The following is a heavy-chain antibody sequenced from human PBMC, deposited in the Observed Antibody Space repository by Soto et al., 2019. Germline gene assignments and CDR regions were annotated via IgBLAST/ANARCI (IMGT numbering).Heavy chain of an antibody. Sequence: ASVKVSCKASGYTFTSYGISWVRQAPGQGLEWMGWISAYNGNTNYAQKLQGRVTMTTDTSTSTAYMELRSLRSDDTAVYYCARGRRTNYYYGSGRPFDYWGQGTLVTVSS. CDR1: GYTFTSYG. J-gene: IGHJ4*02. D-gene: IGHD3-10*01. V-gene: IGHV1-18*04. CDR2: ISAYNGNT. CDR3: ARGRRTNYYYGSGRPFDY.